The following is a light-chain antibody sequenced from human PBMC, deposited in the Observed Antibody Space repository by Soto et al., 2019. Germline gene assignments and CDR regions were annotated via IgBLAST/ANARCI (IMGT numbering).Light chain of an antibody. CDR3: TSYAGTYSFFYV. J-gene: IGLJ1*01. CDR1: SSDVGGYNY. CDR2: EVS. V-gene: IGLV2-8*01. Sequence: QSALTQPASVSGSPGQSITISCTGTSSDVGGYNYVSWYQQLPGKAPKLIIYEVSKRPSGVPDRFSGSKSGNTASLTVSGLQAEDEADYYCTSYAGTYSFFYVFGTGTKVTVL.